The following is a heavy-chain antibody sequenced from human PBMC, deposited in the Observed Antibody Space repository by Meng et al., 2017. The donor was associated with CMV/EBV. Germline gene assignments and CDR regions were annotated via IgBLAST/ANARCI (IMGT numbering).Heavy chain of an antibody. CDR1: GGSISSYY. D-gene: IGHD6-25*01. J-gene: IGHJ2*01. Sequence: GSLRLSCTVSGGSISSYYWSWIRQPAGKGLEWIGRIYTSGSTNYNPSLKSRVTMSVDTSKNQFSLNVNSVTAADTAVYYCSRSPSGFYWYFDLWGRGTLVTVSS. V-gene: IGHV4-4*07. CDR3: SRSPSGFYWYFDL. CDR2: IYTSGST.